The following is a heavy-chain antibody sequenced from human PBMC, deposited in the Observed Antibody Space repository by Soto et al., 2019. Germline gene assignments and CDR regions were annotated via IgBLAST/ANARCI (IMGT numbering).Heavy chain of an antibody. D-gene: IGHD6-19*01. J-gene: IGHJ5*02. CDR1: GYTFTSYG. V-gene: IGHV1-18*01. Sequence: QVQLVQSGAEVKKPGASVRVSCKASGYTFTSYGISWVRQAPGQGLEWMGWISAYNGNTNYAQKLQGRVTMTTDTSTSTAYMELRSLRSDDTAVYYCARDPFLLIAVGGWFDPWGQGTLVTVSS. CDR3: ARDPFLLIAVGGWFDP. CDR2: ISAYNGNT.